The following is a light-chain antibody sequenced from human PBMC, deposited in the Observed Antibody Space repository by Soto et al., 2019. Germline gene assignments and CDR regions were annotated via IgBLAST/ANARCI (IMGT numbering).Light chain of an antibody. CDR1: SSDVGGYNY. CDR2: DVS. Sequence: SVLTQPRSVSGSPGQSVTISCAGTSSDVGGYNYVSWYQQHPGKAPKLMIYDVSKRPSGVPDRFSGSKSGNTASLTISGLQAEDEADYYCCSYAGRYTYIFGTGTKAPS. V-gene: IGLV2-11*01. J-gene: IGLJ1*01. CDR3: CSYAGRYTYI.